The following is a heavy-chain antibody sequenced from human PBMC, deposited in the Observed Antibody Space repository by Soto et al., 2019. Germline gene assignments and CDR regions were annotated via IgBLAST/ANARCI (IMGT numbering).Heavy chain of an antibody. D-gene: IGHD3-10*01. CDR3: ARLSHGDFAL. Sequence: QVQLQESGPGLVKPSQTLSLTCTVSGDAISRGDYYWSWIRQPPGQGLEWIWYSSYSGSTYYNPSPKSRVTISVDTSKNQFALKLNSVTAAETAVYYGARLSHGDFALWGRCTLVTVSS. J-gene: IGHJ2*01. CDR2: SSYSGST. CDR1: GDAISRGDYY. V-gene: IGHV4-30-4*01.